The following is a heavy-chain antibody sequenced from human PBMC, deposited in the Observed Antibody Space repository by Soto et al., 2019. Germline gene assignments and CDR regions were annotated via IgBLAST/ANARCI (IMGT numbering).Heavy chain of an antibody. CDR2: IYYSGST. J-gene: IGHJ4*02. V-gene: IGHV4-31*03. CDR1: GGTISSGGYY. CDR3: ARDRRYCYYIDY. Sequence: SETLSLTCTVSGGTISSGGYYLSWIRQHPGKGLEWIGYIYYSGSTYYNPSLKSRVTISVDTSKNQFSLKLSSVTAADTAVYYCARDRRYCYYIDYWGQGTLVTVSS. D-gene: IGHD2-21*02.